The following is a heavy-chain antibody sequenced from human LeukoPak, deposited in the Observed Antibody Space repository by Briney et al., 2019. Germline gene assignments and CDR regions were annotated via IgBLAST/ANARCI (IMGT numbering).Heavy chain of an antibody. V-gene: IGHV3-11*05. D-gene: IGHD5-24*01. CDR2: ISSSSSYT. CDR3: ARVNGYPAYYFDY. Sequence: GGSLRLSCAASGFTVSSNYMSWIRQAPGKGLEWVSYISSSSSYTNYADSVKGRFTISRDNAKNSLYLQMNSLRAEDTAVYYCARVNGYPAYYFDYWGQGTLVTVPS. J-gene: IGHJ4*02. CDR1: GFTVSSNY.